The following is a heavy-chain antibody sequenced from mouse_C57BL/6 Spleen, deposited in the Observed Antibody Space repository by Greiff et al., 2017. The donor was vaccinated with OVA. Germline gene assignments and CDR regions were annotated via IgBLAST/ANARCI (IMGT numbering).Heavy chain of an antibody. CDR1: GFNIKNTY. CDR2: IDPANGNT. CDR3: AGGATVVAPYAMDY. J-gene: IGHJ4*01. D-gene: IGHD1-1*01. V-gene: IGHV14-3*01. Sequence: DVKLQESVAELVRPGASVKLSCTASGFNIKNTYMHWVKQRPEQGLEWIGSIDPANGNTKYAPKFQGKATITADTSSNTAYLQLSSLTSEDTAIYYCAGGATVVAPYAMDYWGQGTSVTVSS.